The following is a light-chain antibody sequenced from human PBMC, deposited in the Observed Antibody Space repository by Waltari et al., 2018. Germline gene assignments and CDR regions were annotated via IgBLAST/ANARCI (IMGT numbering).Light chain of an antibody. CDR3: QTWGAGFAV. J-gene: IGLJ3*02. CDR2: VYRDGRH. CDR1: SGYSPDT. Sequence: QLVLTQSPSASASLGASVKITGILNSGYSPDTIARHQQQPDKGPRYVMKVYRDGRHNKGDGLPDRLSGSSSGAERDLTISSLQSEDEADCYCQTWGAGFAVFGGGTKLTVL. V-gene: IGLV4-69*01.